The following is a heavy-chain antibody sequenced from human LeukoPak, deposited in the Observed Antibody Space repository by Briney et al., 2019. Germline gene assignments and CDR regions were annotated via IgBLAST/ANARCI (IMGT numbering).Heavy chain of an antibody. CDR2: ITPYSGYT. CDR1: GYFFTNYG. V-gene: IGHV1-18*01. D-gene: IGHD7-27*01. Sequence: VASVKVACKASGYFFTNYGISWVRQAPGQGLEWMGWITPYSGYTKYAQKFLGRITMTAETLTRTSYMELRSLRSDDTAVYYCAREGNWGGAQNLDYWGQGILVTVSS. CDR3: AREGNWGGAQNLDY. J-gene: IGHJ4*02.